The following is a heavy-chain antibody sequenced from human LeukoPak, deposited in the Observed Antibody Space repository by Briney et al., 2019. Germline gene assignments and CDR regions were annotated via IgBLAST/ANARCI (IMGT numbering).Heavy chain of an antibody. V-gene: IGHV3-30-3*01. J-gene: IGHJ4*02. D-gene: IGHD6-13*01. CDR3: ARTRGYSSSGSLDY. Sequence: GRSLRLSYAASGFTFSSYAMHWVRQAPGKGLEWVAVISYDGSNKYYADSVKGRFTISRDNSKNTLYLQMNSLRTEGTAVYYCARTRGYSSSGSLDYWGQGSLVTVSS. CDR1: GFTFSSYA. CDR2: ISYDGSNK.